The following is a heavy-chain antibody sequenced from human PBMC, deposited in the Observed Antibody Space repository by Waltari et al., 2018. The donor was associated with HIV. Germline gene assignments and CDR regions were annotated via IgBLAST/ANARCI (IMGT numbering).Heavy chain of an antibody. V-gene: IGHV7-4-1*02. CDR1: GYTFTTYA. Sequence: QVQLVQSGSELKKPGASVKISCRASGYTFTTYAINWLRQAPGQGLEWMGWINTKTGNPTYAQGFTGRFVFSLDTSVSTTYLQISSLKAEDTALYYCARYVASPGPGSPLPFYAFDLWGQGTVVTVSS. D-gene: IGHD3-3*02. J-gene: IGHJ3*01. CDR3: ARYVASPGPGSPLPFYAFDL. CDR2: INTKTGNP.